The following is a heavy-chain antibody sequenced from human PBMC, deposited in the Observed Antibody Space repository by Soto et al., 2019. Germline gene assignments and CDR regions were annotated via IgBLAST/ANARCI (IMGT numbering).Heavy chain of an antibody. Sequence: PPETLSLTCSVSLDSISNSYWTWIRQPAGKGLEWIGHIYSSGNANYNPSLKSRATMSLDTSKNQFSLSLKSVTAADTAIYYCAKGRGFYSDNYFDPWGQGTQVTVSS. CDR1: LDSISNSY. J-gene: IGHJ5*02. CDR2: IYSSGNA. V-gene: IGHV4-4*07. CDR3: AKGRGFYSDNYFDP. D-gene: IGHD3-22*01.